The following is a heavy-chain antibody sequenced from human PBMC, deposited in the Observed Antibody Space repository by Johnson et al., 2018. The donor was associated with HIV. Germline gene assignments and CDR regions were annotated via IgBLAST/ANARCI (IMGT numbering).Heavy chain of an antibody. J-gene: IGHJ3*02. D-gene: IGHD2-8*02. CDR3: ARSPICTGGVCWRSAFDI. Sequence: QMQLVESGGGVVQPGRSLRLSCAASGFTFSSYAMHWVRQAPGKGLEWVAVISYDGSNKYYADSVKGRLTISRDNSKNTLYLQMNSLRAEDTAVYYCARSPICTGGVCWRSAFDIWGQGTMVTVSS. CDR2: ISYDGSNK. CDR1: GFTFSSYA. V-gene: IGHV3-30-3*01.